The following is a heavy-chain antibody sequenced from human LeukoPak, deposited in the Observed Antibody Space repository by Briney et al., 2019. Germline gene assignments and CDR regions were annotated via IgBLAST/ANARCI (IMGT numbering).Heavy chain of an antibody. D-gene: IGHD2-15*01. CDR3: ARGWRGYYYGMDV. CDR2: IGTAGDA. Sequence: GGSLRLSCAASGFTFSGFDMHWGRQVTGKGLEWVSGIGTAGDAYYSGSVKGRFTISRENDQNSLYLQMNSLRAGDTAVYYCARGWRGYYYGMDVWGQGTTVTVSS. CDR1: GFTFSGFD. V-gene: IGHV3-13*01. J-gene: IGHJ6*02.